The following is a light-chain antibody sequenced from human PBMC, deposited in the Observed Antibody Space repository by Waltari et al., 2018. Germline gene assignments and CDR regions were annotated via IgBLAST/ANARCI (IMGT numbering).Light chain of an antibody. CDR2: DKN. V-gene: IGLV3-19*01. CDR1: SLRSYY. Sequence: TQDPAVSVALGQTVSLTCQGNSLRSYYANWYQQRPGQAPILVMYDKNSRPSGVPDRFSASSSDNTASLTITGAQAEDEAYYYCHSRDASGVGGAFGGGTKLTVL. J-gene: IGLJ2*01. CDR3: HSRDASGVGGA.